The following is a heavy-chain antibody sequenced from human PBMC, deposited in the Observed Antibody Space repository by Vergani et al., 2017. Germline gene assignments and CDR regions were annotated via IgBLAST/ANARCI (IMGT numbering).Heavy chain of an antibody. CDR2: INHSGST. CDR1: GGSFSGYY. D-gene: IGHD4-17*01. V-gene: IGHV4-34*01. Sequence: QVQLQQWGAGLLKPSETLSLTCAVYGGSFSGYYWSWIRQPPGKGLEWIGEINHSGSTNYNPSLKSRVTISVDTSKNQFSLKLSSVTAADTAVYYCARDGTDPATYGDYGMDVWGQGTTVTVSS. J-gene: IGHJ6*02. CDR3: ARDGTDPATYGDYGMDV.